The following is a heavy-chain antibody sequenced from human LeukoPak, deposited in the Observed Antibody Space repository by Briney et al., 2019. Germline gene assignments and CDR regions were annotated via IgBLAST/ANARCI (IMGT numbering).Heavy chain of an antibody. J-gene: IGHJ4*02. CDR1: GGSFRGYY. Sequence: AETLSLTCAVYGGSFRGYYWSWIRQPPGKGLEWIGEINHSGSTNYNPSLKSRVTISLDTPMKKFSLKLNSVTAADTAVYYCASTERCSTTCPLDYWGQGTLVTVSS. CDR3: ASTERCSTTCPLDY. V-gene: IGHV4-34*01. CDR2: INHSGST. D-gene: IGHD2-2*01.